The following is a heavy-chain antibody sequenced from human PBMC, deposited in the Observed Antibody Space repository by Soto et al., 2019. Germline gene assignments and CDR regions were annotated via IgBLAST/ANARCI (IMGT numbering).Heavy chain of an antibody. V-gene: IGHV4-59*08. CDR1: GGSITSYY. J-gene: IGHJ4*02. CDR2: IYYSGST. CDR3: ARRPLFDY. Sequence: SETLSLTCTVSGGSITSYYWSWIRQPPGKELEWIGYIYYSGSTSYNPSLRSRVTISLDTSKNQFALKLSSVTAADTAIYYCARRPLFDYWGQGALVTVSS.